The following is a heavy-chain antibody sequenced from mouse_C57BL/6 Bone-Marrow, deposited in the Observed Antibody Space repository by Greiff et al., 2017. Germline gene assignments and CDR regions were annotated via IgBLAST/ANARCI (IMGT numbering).Heavy chain of an antibody. D-gene: IGHD3-2*01. J-gene: IGHJ3*01. CDR2: IWGVGST. Sequence: VQLQQSGPGLVAPSPSLSITCTVSGFSLTSYGVDWVRQSPGQGLEWLGVIWGVGSTNYNSALKSRLSIGKDTSKSQVFLKMKSLQTDDTAMYDCASLDRSGFAYWGQGTLVTVAA. CDR1: GFSLTSYG. CDR3: ASLDRSGFAY. V-gene: IGHV2-6*01.